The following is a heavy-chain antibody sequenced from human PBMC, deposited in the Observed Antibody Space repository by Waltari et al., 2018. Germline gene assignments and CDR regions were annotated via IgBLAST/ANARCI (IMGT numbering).Heavy chain of an antibody. CDR1: GGPISSYY. J-gene: IGHJ4*02. D-gene: IGHD1-26*01. V-gene: IGHV4-59*01. CDR2: IYYSGST. Sequence: QVQLQESGPGLVKPSETLSLTCTVSGGPISSYYWTWLRQPPGKGLEWIGYIYYSGSTNYNPSLKSRVTISVDTSKNQFSLKLSSVTAADTAVYYCARPRREWELLPFDYWGQGTLVTVSS. CDR3: ARPRREWELLPFDY.